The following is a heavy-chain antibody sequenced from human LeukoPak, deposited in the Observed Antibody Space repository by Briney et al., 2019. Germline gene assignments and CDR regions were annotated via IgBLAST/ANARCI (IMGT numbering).Heavy chain of an antibody. Sequence: ASVKVSCKASGYTFTSYDINWVRQATGQGLEWMGWMNPNSGNTGYAQKFQGRVTITADESTSTAYMELSSLRSEDTAVYYCARHSGWTAKYFDYWGQGTLVTVSS. V-gene: IGHV1-8*01. CDR1: GYTFTSYD. CDR3: ARHSGWTAKYFDY. D-gene: IGHD6-19*01. J-gene: IGHJ4*02. CDR2: MNPNSGNT.